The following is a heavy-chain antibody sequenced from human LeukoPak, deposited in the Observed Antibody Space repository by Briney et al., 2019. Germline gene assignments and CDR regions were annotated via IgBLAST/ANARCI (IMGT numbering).Heavy chain of an antibody. V-gene: IGHV3-21*05. CDR1: GFTFSSYG. CDR2: ISSSSSYI. D-gene: IGHD5-24*01. J-gene: IGHJ3*02. Sequence: GGSLRLSCAASGFTFSSYGMTWVRQAPGKGLEWVSYISSSSSYIYYADSVKGRFTISRDNAKNSLYLQMNSLRAEDTAVYYCARDEEMATILNAFDIWGQGTMVTVSS. CDR3: ARDEEMATILNAFDI.